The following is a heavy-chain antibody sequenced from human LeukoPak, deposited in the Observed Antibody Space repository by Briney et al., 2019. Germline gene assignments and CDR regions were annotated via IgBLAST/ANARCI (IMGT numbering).Heavy chain of an antibody. CDR2: IIPIFGTA. V-gene: IGHV1-69*01. D-gene: IGHD3-9*01. CDR3: ARLPLTGYSRGYYYGMDV. Sequence: SVKVSCKASGGTFSRYAISWVRQAPGQGLEWMGGIIPIFGTANHAQKFQGRVTITADESTSTAYMELSSLRSEDTAVYYCARLPLTGYSRGYYYGMDVWGQGTTVTVSS. CDR1: GGTFSRYA. J-gene: IGHJ6*02.